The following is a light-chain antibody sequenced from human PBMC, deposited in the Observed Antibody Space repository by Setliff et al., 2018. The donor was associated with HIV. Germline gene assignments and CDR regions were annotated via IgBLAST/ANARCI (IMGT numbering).Light chain of an antibody. V-gene: IGLV2-23*01. CDR2: QAT. CDR3: CSNTGSNTFV. CDR1: SNDVGSYDL. J-gene: IGLJ1*01. Sequence: QSALPQPASVSGSPGQSITISCTGTSNDVGSYDLVSWYQQHPARAPELIIYQATRRPSGVSNRFSGSKSGNVASLTISXLQAEDEADYYFCSNTGSNTFVFGTGTKVTGL.